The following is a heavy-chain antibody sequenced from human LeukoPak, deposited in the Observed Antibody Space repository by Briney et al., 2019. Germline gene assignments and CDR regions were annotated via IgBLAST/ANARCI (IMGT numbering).Heavy chain of an antibody. V-gene: IGHV1-69*01. D-gene: IGHD6-6*01. CDR1: GGTLSSYA. Sequence: ASVKVSCKASGGTLSSYAISWVRQAPGQGLEWMGGIIPIFGTANYAQKFQGRVTITADESTSTAYMELSSLRSEDTAVYYCAKPSIAARHYYYGMDVWGQGTTVTVSS. J-gene: IGHJ6*02. CDR2: IIPIFGTA. CDR3: AKPSIAARHYYYGMDV.